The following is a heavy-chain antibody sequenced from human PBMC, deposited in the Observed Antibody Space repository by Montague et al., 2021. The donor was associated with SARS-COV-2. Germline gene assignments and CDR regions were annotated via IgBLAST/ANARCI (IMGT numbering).Heavy chain of an antibody. CDR3: ARQDTSGWLTFDY. Sequence: CAISGDSVSSSTVAWNWLRQSPSRGLEWLGRTYFRSSFYNDYALSVKSRLNIQPDLAKNQFSLQLTSVTPEDTAICYCARQDTSGWLTFDYWGQGILVTVSS. CDR1: GDSVSSSTVA. CDR2: TYFRSSFYN. V-gene: IGHV6-1*01. J-gene: IGHJ4*02. D-gene: IGHD6-19*01.